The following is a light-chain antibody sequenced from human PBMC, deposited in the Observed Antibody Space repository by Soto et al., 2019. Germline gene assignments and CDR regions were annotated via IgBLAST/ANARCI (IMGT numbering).Light chain of an antibody. J-gene: IGKJ1*01. CDR3: QQYGSSPKA. CDR1: QSLSSSY. Sequence: EIVLTQSPGTLSSSPGERATISCRASQSLSSSYLAWYQQKPGQAPRLLIYGASSMASGIPDRFSGSGSGTDFTLTITRLEPEDFVAYYCQQYGSSPKAFGQGTKVEIK. CDR2: GAS. V-gene: IGKV3-20*01.